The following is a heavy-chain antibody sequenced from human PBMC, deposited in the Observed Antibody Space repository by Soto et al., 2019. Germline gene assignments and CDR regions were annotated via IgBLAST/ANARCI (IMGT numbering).Heavy chain of an antibody. CDR1: GYTFTSYA. V-gene: IGHV1-3*01. J-gene: IGHJ4*02. CDR3: ARRHSHDFYDRSIYVP. CDR2: INAGNGNT. Sequence: ASVKVSCKASGYTFTSYAMHWVRQAPGQRLEWMGWINAGNGNTKYSQKFQGRVTITRDTSASTAYMELSSVTAADTAMYYCARRHSHDFYDRSIYVPWGQGAQVTVSS. D-gene: IGHD3-22*01.